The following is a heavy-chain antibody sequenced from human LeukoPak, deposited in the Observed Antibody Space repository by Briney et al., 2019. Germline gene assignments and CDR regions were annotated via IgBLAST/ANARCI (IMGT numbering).Heavy chain of an antibody. CDR1: GGTFSSYA. D-gene: IGHD2-21*01. CDR3: ARRFPLDYYYGMDV. V-gene: IGHV1-8*02. Sequence: ASVKVSCKASGGTFSSYAISWVRQAPGQGLEWMGWMNPNSGNTGYAQKFQGRVTMTRNTSISTAYMELSSLRSEDTAVYYCARRFPLDYYYGMDVWGQGTTVTVSS. J-gene: IGHJ6*02. CDR2: MNPNSGNT.